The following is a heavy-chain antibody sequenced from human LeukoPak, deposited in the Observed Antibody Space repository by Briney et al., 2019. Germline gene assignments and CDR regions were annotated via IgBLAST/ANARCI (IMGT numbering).Heavy chain of an antibody. Sequence: PGGSLRLSCAASGFTFSSYEMNWVRQAPGKGLEWVSYITSSGRSIYYADSVKGRFTMSRDNAKNSLYLQMNGLRAEDTAVYYCAGSIAVAGTLFDYWGQGALVTVSS. CDR3: AGSIAVAGTLFDY. D-gene: IGHD6-19*01. CDR2: ITSSGRSI. CDR1: GFTFSSYE. V-gene: IGHV3-48*03. J-gene: IGHJ4*02.